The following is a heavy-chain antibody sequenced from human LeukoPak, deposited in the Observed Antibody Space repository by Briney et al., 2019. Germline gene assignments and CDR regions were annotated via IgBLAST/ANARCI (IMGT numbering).Heavy chain of an antibody. V-gene: IGHV4-61*02. D-gene: IGHD3-10*01. J-gene: IGHJ5*02. Sequence: RTSETLSLTCTVSGGSISSGSYYWSWIRQPAGKGLEWIGRIYTSGSTNYNPSLKSRVTISVDTSKNQFSLKLSSVTAADTAVYYCAREAVGGSGSYSVDPWGQGTLVTVSS. CDR2: IYTSGST. CDR3: AREAVGGSGSYSVDP. CDR1: GGSISSGSYY.